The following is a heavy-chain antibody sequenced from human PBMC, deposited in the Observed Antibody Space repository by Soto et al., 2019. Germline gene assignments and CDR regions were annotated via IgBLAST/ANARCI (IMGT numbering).Heavy chain of an antibody. CDR2: INPNSGGT. D-gene: IGHD3-9*01. J-gene: IGHJ6*02. V-gene: IGHV1-2*04. CDR3: ARSGLRYFDWLSSYYYYGMDV. Sequence: ASVKVSCKASGYTFTGYYMHWVRQAPGQGLEWMGWINPNSGGTNYAQKFQGWVTMTRDTSISTAYMELSRLRSDDTAVYYCARSGLRYFDWLSSYYYYGMDVWGQGTTVTVSS. CDR1: GYTFTGYY.